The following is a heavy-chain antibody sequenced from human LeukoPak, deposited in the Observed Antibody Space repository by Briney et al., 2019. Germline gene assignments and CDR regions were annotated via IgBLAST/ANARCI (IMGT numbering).Heavy chain of an antibody. J-gene: IGHJ4*02. CDR1: GGSITSNY. CDR3: AREIAVAWRDFDY. CDR2: IYYSGST. D-gene: IGHD6-19*01. V-gene: IGHV4-59*05. Sequence: TASETLSLTCTVSGGSITSNYWSWVRQPPGKGLEWIGSIYYSGSTYYNPSLKSRVTISVDTSKNQFSLKLSSVTAADTAVYYCAREIAVAWRDFDYWGQGTLVTVSS.